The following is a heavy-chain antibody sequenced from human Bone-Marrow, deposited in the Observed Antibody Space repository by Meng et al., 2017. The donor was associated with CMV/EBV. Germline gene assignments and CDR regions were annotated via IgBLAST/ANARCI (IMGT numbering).Heavy chain of an antibody. J-gene: IGHJ1*01. CDR2: IYHGGST. CDR1: GGSIRDSNW. V-gene: IGHV4-4*02. Sequence: SLTCAASGGSIRDSNWWSWVRQPPGKGLEWIGEIYHGGSTNCNPSLKSRVTISVDKSKNQFSLKLSSVTAAGTAVYYCASITKGYFQHWGQGTLVTVSS. CDR3: ASITKGYFQH. D-gene: IGHD3-10*01.